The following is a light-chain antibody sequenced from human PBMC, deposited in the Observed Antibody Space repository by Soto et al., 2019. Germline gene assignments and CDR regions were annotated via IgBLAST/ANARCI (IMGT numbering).Light chain of an antibody. J-gene: IGKJ1*01. V-gene: IGKV3-20*01. CDR1: QSVSCTY. CDR2: DAS. CDR3: HQYASSPWT. Sequence: EIVLTQSPGTLSLSPGERATLSCRASQSVSCTYLAWYQQKPGQAPRLLIYDASTRAAGIPDRFSGSGSGTDFTLTISRLEAEDFAVYYCHQYASSPWTFGQGAKVEIK.